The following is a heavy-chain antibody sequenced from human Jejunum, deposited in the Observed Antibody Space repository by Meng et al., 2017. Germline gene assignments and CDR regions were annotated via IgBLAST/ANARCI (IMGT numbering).Heavy chain of an antibody. D-gene: IGHD7-27*01. Sequence: QVQLQESGPGLVRPSETLSLICAVSGGSVSSSGNQWGWIRQPPGKGLEWIGYASTNYNPSLKSRVTISVDTSKNQFSLKLTSVTAADTAVYYCARDHWGSLDYWGQGVLVTVSS. CDR3: ARDHWGSLDY. J-gene: IGHJ4*02. V-gene: IGHV4-61*08. CDR1: GGSVSSSGNQ. CDR2: AST.